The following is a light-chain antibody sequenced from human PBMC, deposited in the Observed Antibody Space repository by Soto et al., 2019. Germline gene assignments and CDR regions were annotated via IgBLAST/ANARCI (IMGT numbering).Light chain of an antibody. J-gene: IGKJ4*01. CDR2: DAS. V-gene: IGKV1-33*01. CDR3: QQYDNLPLT. CDR1: QDISNY. Sequence: DIQMTQSPSSLSASVGDRVTITCQASQDISNYLNWYQQKPGKAPKLLIYDASNLGTGVPSRISGSGDGTDFTFTISSLQPEDIATPYGQQYDNLPLTFGGGTKVEIK.